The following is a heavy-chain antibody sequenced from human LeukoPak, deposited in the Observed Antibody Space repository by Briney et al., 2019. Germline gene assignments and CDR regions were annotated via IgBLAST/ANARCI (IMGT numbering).Heavy chain of an antibody. Sequence: AGRSMRPSSAAAAFTVSSNYMSWVRQAQGKGLEWVSVIYSGGSTYYADSVKGRFTISRDNSKNTLYLQMNSLRAEDTAVYYCARDGNYYDSSGSITLDYWGQGTLVTVSS. D-gene: IGHD3-22*01. CDR3: ARDGNYYDSSGSITLDY. V-gene: IGHV3-66*02. CDR2: IYSGGST. J-gene: IGHJ4*02. CDR1: AFTVSSNY.